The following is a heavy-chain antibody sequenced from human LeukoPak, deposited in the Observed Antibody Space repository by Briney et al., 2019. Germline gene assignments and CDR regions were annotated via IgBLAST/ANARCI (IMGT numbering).Heavy chain of an antibody. V-gene: IGHV3-53*01. Sequence: GGSLRLSCAASGFTVGSGRRMSWVRQAPGEGLEWISTIYSDDATNYGDSVKGRFTISRDNSRNTLDLQMNSLRVEDTAVYYCAKVLSPVVVAALIFDYWGQGTLVTVSS. D-gene: IGHD2-15*01. CDR3: AKVLSPVVVAALIFDY. J-gene: IGHJ4*02. CDR1: GFTVGSGR. CDR2: IYSDDAT.